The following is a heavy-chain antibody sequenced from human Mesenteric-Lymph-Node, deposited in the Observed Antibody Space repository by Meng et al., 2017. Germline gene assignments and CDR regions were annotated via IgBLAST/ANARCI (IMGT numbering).Heavy chain of an antibody. V-gene: IGHV4-4*02. CDR2: TSHSGST. Sequence: QGQLQGAGPGLVKPSETLSLTCAVSGGSISSSDWWSWVRQPPGKGLEWIGETSHSGSTNYSPSLKSRVTISLDKSKNQLSLKLNSVTAADTAVYYCASSDYYRSDYWGQGTLVTVSS. J-gene: IGHJ4*02. CDR1: GGSISSSDW. D-gene: IGHD3-22*01. CDR3: ASSDYYRSDY.